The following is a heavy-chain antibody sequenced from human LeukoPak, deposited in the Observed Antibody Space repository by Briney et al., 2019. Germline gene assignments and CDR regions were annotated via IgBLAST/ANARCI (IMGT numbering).Heavy chain of an antibody. CDR2: IYYSGST. CDR3: XXXXXXXXXXXGYYYFDY. D-gene: IGHD3-9*01. V-gene: IGHV4-59*01. CDR1: GGSISSYY. J-gene: IGHJ4*02. Sequence: NASETLSLTCTVSGGSISSYYWSWIRQPPGKGLEWIGYIYYSGSTNYNPSLKSRVTISVDTSKNQFSLKLSSVTAADTAVYYCXXXXXXXXXXXGYYYFDYWGQGTLVTVSS.